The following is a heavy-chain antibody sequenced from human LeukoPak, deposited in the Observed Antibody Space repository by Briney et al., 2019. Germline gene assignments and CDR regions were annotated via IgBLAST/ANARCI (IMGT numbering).Heavy chain of an antibody. J-gene: IGHJ4*02. V-gene: IGHV3-13*04. CDR3: ARGGDRDY. Sequence: GGSLRLSCAASGFTFSSYDMNWVRQVTGKRLEWVSAIGIAGDTYYLDSVKGRFTISRENAKNSLYLQMNSLRAGDTAVYYCARGGDRDYWGQGALVTVSS. CDR1: GFTFSSYD. CDR2: IGIAGDT.